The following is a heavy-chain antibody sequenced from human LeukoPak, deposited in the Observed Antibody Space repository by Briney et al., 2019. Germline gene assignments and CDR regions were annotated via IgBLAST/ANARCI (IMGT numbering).Heavy chain of an antibody. V-gene: IGHV4-34*01. D-gene: IGHD3-22*01. CDR3: ARLLGWTDSSGNDDAFDI. CDR2: INHSGST. J-gene: IGHJ3*02. CDR1: GGSFSGYY. Sequence: SETLSLTCAVYGGSFSGYYWSWIRQPPGKGLEWIGEINHSGSTNYNPSLKSRVTISVDTSKNQFSLKLSSVTAADTAVYYCARLLGWTDSSGNDDAFDIWGQGTMVTVSS.